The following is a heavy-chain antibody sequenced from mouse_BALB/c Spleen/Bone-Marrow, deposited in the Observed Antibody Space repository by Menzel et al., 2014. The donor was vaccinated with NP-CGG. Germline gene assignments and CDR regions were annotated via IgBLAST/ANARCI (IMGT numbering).Heavy chain of an antibody. Sequence: ESGAALVRPGASVTLSCQASGYTFTDYEMHWMKQTPVHGLEWIGDVAPETGGTAYNQKFKGKATLTADKSSSTAYMELRSLTSEDSAVYYCASYFSYSWCAYGGQGTLVNVSA. CDR2: VAPETGGT. D-gene: IGHD2-12*01. J-gene: IGHJ3*01. CDR3: ASYFSYSWCAY. CDR1: GYTFTDYE. V-gene: IGHV1-15*01.